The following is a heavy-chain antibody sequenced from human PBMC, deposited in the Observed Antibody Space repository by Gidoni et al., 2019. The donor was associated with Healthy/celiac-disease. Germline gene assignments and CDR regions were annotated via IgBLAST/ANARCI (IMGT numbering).Heavy chain of an antibody. J-gene: IGHJ4*02. CDR2: ISSSSSYI. D-gene: IGHD2-21*01. V-gene: IGHV3-21*01. Sequence: EVQLVESGGGLVKPGRSLRLACAASGFTLSSYSMNWVRQAPGKGLEWVSSISSSSSYIYYADSVKGRFTISRDNAKNSLYLQMNSLRAEDTAVYYCASAGDCGGDCYIDYWGQGTLVTVSS. CDR1: GFTLSSYS. CDR3: ASAGDCGGDCYIDY.